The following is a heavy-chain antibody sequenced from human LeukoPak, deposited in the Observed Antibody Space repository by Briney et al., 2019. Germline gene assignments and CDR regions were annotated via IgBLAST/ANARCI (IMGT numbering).Heavy chain of an antibody. J-gene: IGHJ4*02. CDR1: GFTFGDYA. Sequence: GGSLRLFCTASGFTFGDYAMSWVRQAPGKGLEGVGFIRSKAYGGTTEYAASVKGRFTISRDDSKNTLYLQMGSLRAEDMAVYYCARDSSGWGTVYFDYWGQGTLVTVSS. D-gene: IGHD6-19*01. CDR2: IRSKAYGGTT. V-gene: IGHV3-49*04. CDR3: ARDSSGWGTVYFDY.